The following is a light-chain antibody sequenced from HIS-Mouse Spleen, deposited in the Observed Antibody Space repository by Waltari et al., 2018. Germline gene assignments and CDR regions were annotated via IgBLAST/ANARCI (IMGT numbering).Light chain of an antibody. J-gene: IGLJ2*01. V-gene: IGLV3-21*03. CDR1: NIGSKS. CDR3: QVWDSSSDHVV. CDR2: DDS. Sequence: SYVLTQPPSVSVAPGKTARITCGGNNIGSKSVHWYQQTPGQAPVLVGYDDSDRPSGIPERFSGSNSGNTATLTISRVEAGDETDYYCQVWDSSSDHVVFGGGTKLTVL.